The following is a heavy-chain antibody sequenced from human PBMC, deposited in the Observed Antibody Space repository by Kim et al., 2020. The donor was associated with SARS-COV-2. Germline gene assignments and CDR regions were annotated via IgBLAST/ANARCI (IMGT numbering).Heavy chain of an antibody. J-gene: IGHJ4*02. D-gene: IGHD6-19*01. V-gene: IGHV1-69*01. Sequence: KFQGRVTITADESTSTAYMELSSLGSEDTAVYCCARGARNPSRGWYVFDYWGQGTLVTVSS. CDR3: ARGARNPSRGWYVFDY.